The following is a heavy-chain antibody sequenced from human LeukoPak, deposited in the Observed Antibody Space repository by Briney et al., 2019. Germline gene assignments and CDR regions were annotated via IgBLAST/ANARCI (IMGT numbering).Heavy chain of an antibody. CDR3: ARGASPKDAVFFDY. J-gene: IGHJ4*02. V-gene: IGHV4-61*02. D-gene: IGHD3-16*01. Sequence: PSQTLSLTCSVSGVSITSGSYYWGWIRQSAGKGLEWFGRVLSSGDIYHNAAFRSRAAVSGDASKTQFSLQLNSVTAADTAVYYCARGASPKDAVFFDYWCQGALITVSS. CDR2: VLSSGDI. CDR1: GVSITSGSYY.